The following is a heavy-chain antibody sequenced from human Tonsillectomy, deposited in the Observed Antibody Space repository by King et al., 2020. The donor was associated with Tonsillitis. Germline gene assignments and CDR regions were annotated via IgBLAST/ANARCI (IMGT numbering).Heavy chain of an antibody. CDR3: ARDYRSGDSYTYGMDV. V-gene: IGHV3-33*01. CDR2: ISYDGSNK. D-gene: IGHD2-21*01. J-gene: IGHJ6*02. Sequence: VQLVESGGGVVQPGRSLRLSCAASGFTFSSFGVHWVRRAPGKGLEWVAVISYDGSNKYYADSVKGRFTISRDNSKNTLYLQMNSLRVEDTAVYYCARDYRSGDSYTYGMDVWGQGTTV. CDR1: GFTFSSFG.